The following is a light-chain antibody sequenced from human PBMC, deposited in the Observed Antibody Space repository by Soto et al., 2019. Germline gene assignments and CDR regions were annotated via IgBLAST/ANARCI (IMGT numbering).Light chain of an antibody. V-gene: IGKV3-20*01. J-gene: IGKJ1*01. CDR2: GAS. Sequence: EIVLTQSPGSLSLSPGQRATLSCRASQSVDTTFFAWYQKKPDQATRLLIYGASKKATGIPDRFSGRVSGTDFTLIISRLEPEDFAVYYCQQYMSSVTFGQGTKVEIK. CDR3: QQYMSSVT. CDR1: QSVDTTF.